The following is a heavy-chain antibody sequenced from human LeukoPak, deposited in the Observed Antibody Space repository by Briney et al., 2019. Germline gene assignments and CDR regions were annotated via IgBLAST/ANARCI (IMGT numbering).Heavy chain of an antibody. CDR3: ARESFAARWD. J-gene: IGHJ4*02. CDR2: ISGSGSTI. D-gene: IGHD6-6*01. CDR1: GFTFSSYK. Sequence: PGGSLRLSCAASGFTFSSYKMNWVRQAPGKGLEWVSYISGSGSTIYYADPVKGRFTISRDNAKNSLYLQMNSLRAEDTAVYYCARESFAARWDSGQGTLVTVSS. V-gene: IGHV3-48*03.